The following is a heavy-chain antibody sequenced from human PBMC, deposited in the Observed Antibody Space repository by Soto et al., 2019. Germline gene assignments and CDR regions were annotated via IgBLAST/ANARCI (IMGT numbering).Heavy chain of an antibody. D-gene: IGHD3-3*01. J-gene: IGHJ6*02. CDR2: ISYDGSNK. CDR1: GFTFSSYA. CDR3: ARGGDFWSGSPPYYCYGMDV. V-gene: IGHV3-30-3*01. Sequence: QVQLVESGGGVVQPGRSLRLSCAASGFTFSSYAMHWVRQAPGKGLEWVAVISYDGSNKYYADSVKGRFTISRDNSTNTLYLQMNCLRAGDPAVYYCARGGDFWSGSPPYYCYGMDVWGQGTTVTVSS.